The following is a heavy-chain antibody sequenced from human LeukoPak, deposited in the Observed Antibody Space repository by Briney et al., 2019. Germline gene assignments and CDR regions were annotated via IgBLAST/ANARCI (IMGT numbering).Heavy chain of an antibody. CDR1: GFTFSTYA. Sequence: PGGSLRLSCAASGFTFSTYAMTWVRQAPGKGLEGVSGISAGGDRTYYADSVKGRFTISRDNSKNTPYLQMNSLRAEDTAEYYCARSTVGTSCCTAVDYWGQGTLVTVSS. J-gene: IGHJ4*02. CDR3: ARSTVGTSCCTAVDY. CDR2: ISAGGDRT. V-gene: IGHV3-23*01. D-gene: IGHD1-26*01.